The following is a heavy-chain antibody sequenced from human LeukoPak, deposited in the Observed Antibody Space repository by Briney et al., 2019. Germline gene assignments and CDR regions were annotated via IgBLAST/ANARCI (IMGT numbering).Heavy chain of an antibody. CDR2: ISSSGILI. J-gene: IGHJ4*02. V-gene: IGHV3-48*03. Sequence: GGSLRLSCAVSGFTFSNYEMNWVRQAPGKGLEWVSFISSSGILIYYADSVKGRFTISRDNGKNSLFLQMDSLRVEDTAVYYCAKVSGSGWHFDHWGQGTLVTVSS. CDR1: GFTFSNYE. CDR3: AKVSGSGWHFDH. D-gene: IGHD6-19*01.